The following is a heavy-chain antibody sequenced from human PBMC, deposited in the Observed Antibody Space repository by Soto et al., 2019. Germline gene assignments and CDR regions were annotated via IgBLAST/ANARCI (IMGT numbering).Heavy chain of an antibody. CDR2: IVPLFRTT. D-gene: IGHD6-13*01. CDR1: GGTFSSYA. Sequence: QVQLVQSGAEAKKPGSSVKVSCKTSGGTFSSYAISWVRQAPGQGLECMGGIVPLFRTTSYAQKFQGRVTITADTYTYTVYMELSGLRSGDTAVYYCARGGYSSTWSNLLDRSGLDVWGQGTTVAVSS. J-gene: IGHJ6*02. CDR3: ARGGYSSTWSNLLDRSGLDV. V-gene: IGHV1-69*06.